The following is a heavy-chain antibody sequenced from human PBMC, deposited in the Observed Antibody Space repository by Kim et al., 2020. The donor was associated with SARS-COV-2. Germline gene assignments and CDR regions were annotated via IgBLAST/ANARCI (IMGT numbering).Heavy chain of an antibody. CDR2: ISSSSSYI. Sequence: GGSLRLSCAASGFTFSSYSMNWVRQAPGKGLEWVSSISSSSSYIYYADSVKGRFTISRDNAKNSLYLQMNSLRAEDTAVYYCARDMEIFGVYYYGMDVWGQGTTVTVSS. J-gene: IGHJ6*02. V-gene: IGHV3-21*01. CDR1: GFTFSSYS. D-gene: IGHD3-16*01. CDR3: ARDMEIFGVYYYGMDV.